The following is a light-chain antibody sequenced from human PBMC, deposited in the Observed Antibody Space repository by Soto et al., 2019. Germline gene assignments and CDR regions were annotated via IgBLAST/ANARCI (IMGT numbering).Light chain of an antibody. V-gene: IGLV2-14*01. CDR3: SSFACSSTLV. J-gene: IGLJ2*01. CDR2: LVS. CDR1: SSDVGAYNY. Sequence: QSALTQPASVSGSPGQSITISCTGTSSDVGAYNYVSWYQQHPGKAPKVMIYLVSNRPSGVSTRFSGSKSGNTASLTISGLQAEDEADYYCSSFACSSTLVFGGGTKVTVL.